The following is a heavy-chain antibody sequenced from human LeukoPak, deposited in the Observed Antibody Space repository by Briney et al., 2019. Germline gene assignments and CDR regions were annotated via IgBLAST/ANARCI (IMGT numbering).Heavy chain of an antibody. CDR1: GGSISSSSYF. D-gene: IGHD6-13*01. J-gene: IGHJ4*02. CDR3: ARGNSSSWPLDY. V-gene: IGHV4-39*07. CDR2: IYYSGST. Sequence: PSETLSLTCTVSGGSISSSSYFWGWIRQPPGKGLEWIGSIYYSGSTYYNPSLNSRVTISVDTSKNQFSLKLSSVTAADTAVYYCARGNSSSWPLDYWGQGALVTVSS.